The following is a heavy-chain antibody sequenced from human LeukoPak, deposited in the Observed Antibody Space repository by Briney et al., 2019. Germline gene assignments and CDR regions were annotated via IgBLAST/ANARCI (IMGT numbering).Heavy chain of an antibody. CDR1: GYTFVGYY. V-gene: IGHV1-2*02. D-gene: IGHD5-12*01. J-gene: IGHJ4*02. CDR2: IDPYTGNT. CDR3: AREYSASEH. Sequence: ASVKVSCKASGYTFVGYYLHWVRQAPGQGLEWMAWIDPYTGNTHYARKFQGRITVTRDTSVNTTYMELSWLTSDDTARYYCAREYSASEHWGQGTLVTVSS.